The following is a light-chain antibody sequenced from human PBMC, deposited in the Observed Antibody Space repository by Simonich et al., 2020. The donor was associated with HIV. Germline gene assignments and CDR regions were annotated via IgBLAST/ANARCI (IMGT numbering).Light chain of an antibody. CDR3: CSYAGSYTFEVV. CDR2: EVS. V-gene: IGLV2-8*01. J-gene: IGLJ2*01. CDR1: SSDVGGYNY. Sequence: QSALTQPPSASGSPGQSVTISCTGTSSDVGGYNYVSWYQQHPGKAPKLMLYEVSKRPSGVPDRFSGSKSGNTASLTISGLQAEDEADYYCCSYAGSYTFEVVFGGGTKLTVL.